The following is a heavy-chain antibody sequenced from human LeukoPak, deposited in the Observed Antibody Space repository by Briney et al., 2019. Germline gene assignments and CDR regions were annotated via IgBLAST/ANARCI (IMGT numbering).Heavy chain of an antibody. CDR3: AIDSSSWYTLDY. V-gene: IGHV1-2*02. D-gene: IGHD6-13*01. CDR1: GYTFTGYY. Sequence: ASVKVSCKASGYTFTGYYMHWVRQTPGQGLEWMGWINPNSGGTNYAQKFQGRVTMTRDTSISTAYMELSRLRSDDTAVYYCAIDSSSWYTLDYWGQGTLVTVSS. CDR2: INPNSGGT. J-gene: IGHJ4*02.